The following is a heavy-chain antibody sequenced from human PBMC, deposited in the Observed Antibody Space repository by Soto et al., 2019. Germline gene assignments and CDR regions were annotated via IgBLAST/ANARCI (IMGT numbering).Heavy chain of an antibody. V-gene: IGHV1-18*01. CDR1: GYTFTSYG. J-gene: IGHJ6*02. Sequence: QVQLVQSGAEVKKPGASVKVSCKASGYTFTSYGISWVRQAPGQGLEWMGWISAYNGNTNYAQKLQSRVTMTTDTSTSTAYMELRSLTSDDTAVYYFARVKYSPPYYYYSGMDVGGQGTTVTVSS. D-gene: IGHD5-18*01. CDR2: ISAYNGNT. CDR3: ARVKYSPPYYYYSGMDV.